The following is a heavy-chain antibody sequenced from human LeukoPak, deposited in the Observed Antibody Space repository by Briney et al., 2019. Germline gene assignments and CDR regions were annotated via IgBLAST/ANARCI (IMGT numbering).Heavy chain of an antibody. CDR3: ARDLWGPLGHYGMDV. V-gene: IGHV1-2*02. D-gene: IGHD2/OR15-2a*01. CDR2: INPNSGGT. CDR1: GYTFTGYY. J-gene: IGHJ6*02. Sequence: GASVKVSCKASGYTFTGYYMHWVRQAPGQGLEWMGWINPNSGGTNYAQKFQGRVTMTRDTSISTAYMELSRLRSDDTAVYYCARDLWGPLGHYGMDVWGQGTTVTVSS.